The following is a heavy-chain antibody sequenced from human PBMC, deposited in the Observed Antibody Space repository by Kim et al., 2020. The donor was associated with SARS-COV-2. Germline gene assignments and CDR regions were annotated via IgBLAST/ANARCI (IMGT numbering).Heavy chain of an antibody. CDR1: GYTFTSYY. CDR3: ARDFFTVVTPLLGDTYYYYYGMDV. D-gene: IGHD2-21*02. CDR2: INPSGGST. V-gene: IGHV1-46*01. J-gene: IGHJ6*02. Sequence: ASVKVSCKASGYTFTSYYMHWVRQAPGQGLEWMGIINPSGGSTSYAQKFQGRVTMTRDTSTSTVYMELSSMRSEDTAVYYCARDFFTVVTPLLGDTYYYYYGMDVWGQGTTVTVSS.